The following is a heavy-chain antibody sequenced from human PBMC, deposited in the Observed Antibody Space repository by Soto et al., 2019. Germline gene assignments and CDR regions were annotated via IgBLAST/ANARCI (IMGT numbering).Heavy chain of an antibody. V-gene: IGHV2-5*01. J-gene: IGHJ4*02. CDR2: IYWNDDK. CDR3: VNSPDSSLADY. D-gene: IGHD5-18*01. Sequence: SGPTLVNPTQTLTLTCTFSGFSLSTFGMGVGWIRQPPGKALEWLALIYWNDDKRYSPSLNGRLTIAKDTSKNLVVLTMTNVDPVDASTHYWVNSPDSSLADYWGQGTLVTVSS. CDR1: GFSLSTFGMG.